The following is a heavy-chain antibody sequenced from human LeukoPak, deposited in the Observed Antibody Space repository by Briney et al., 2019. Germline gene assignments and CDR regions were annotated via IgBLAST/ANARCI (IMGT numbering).Heavy chain of an antibody. CDR3: ARGRGAGSGSYCYFDY. D-gene: IGHD3-10*01. CDR2: INHSGST. J-gene: IGHJ4*02. CDR1: GGSFSGYY. Sequence: PSETLSLTCAVYGGSFSGYYWSWIRQPPGKGLEWIGEINHSGSTNYNPSLKSRVTISVDTSKNQFSLKLSSVTAADTAVYYCARGRGAGSGSYCYFDYWGQGTLVTVSS. V-gene: IGHV4-34*01.